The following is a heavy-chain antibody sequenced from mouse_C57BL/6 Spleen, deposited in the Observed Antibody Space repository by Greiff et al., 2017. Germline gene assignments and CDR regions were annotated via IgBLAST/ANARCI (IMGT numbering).Heavy chain of an antibody. CDR3: ARDRGDYDWFAY. V-gene: IGHV5-4*01. CDR2: ISDGGSYT. Sequence: EVQGVESGGGLVKPGGSLKLSCAASGFTFSSYAMSWVRQTPEKRLEWVATISDGGSYTYYPDNVKGRFTISRDNAKNNLYLQMSHLKSEDTAMYYCARDRGDYDWFAYWGQGTLVTVSA. CDR1: GFTFSSYA. D-gene: IGHD2-4*01. J-gene: IGHJ3*01.